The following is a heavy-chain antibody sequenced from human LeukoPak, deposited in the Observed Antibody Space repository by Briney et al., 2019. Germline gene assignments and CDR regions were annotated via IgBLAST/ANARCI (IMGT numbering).Heavy chain of an antibody. D-gene: IGHD6-6*01. J-gene: IGHJ4*02. Sequence: GGSLILSCAASGFTSSSYSMNWVRQAPAKGLEWGSSIISSSSYIYYADSVKGRFTIYRQNAKNLRYVQMKGLGVEDGAGYYCVRHSSSTLDFWGQGNLVTVSA. CDR1: GFTSSSYS. CDR3: VRHSSSTLDF. V-gene: IGHV3-21*01. CDR2: IISSSSYI.